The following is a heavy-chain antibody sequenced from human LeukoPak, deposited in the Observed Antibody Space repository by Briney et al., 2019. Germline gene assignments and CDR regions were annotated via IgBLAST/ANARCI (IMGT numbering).Heavy chain of an antibody. D-gene: IGHD3-3*01. V-gene: IGHV3-7*01. J-gene: IGHJ6*04. CDR2: IKEDGSDK. Sequence: GGSLRLSCAASGFNLNSYMLNWVRQAPGRGLEWVANIKEDGSDKQYVDSVRGRFTISRDNAKNSVSLQMDGLRAEDTAVYHCVRESDVWSGPGIGRPLDVWGKGTTVTVSS. CDR1: GFNLNSYM. CDR3: VRESDVWSGPGIGRPLDV.